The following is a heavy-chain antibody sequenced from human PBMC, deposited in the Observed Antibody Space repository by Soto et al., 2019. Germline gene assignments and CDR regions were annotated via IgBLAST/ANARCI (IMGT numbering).Heavy chain of an antibody. Sequence: QVPLVESGGGVVQPGRSLRLSCAASGFTFSSYAMHWVRQAPGKGLEWVAVISYDGSNKYYADSVKGRFTISRDNSKNTLYLQMNSLRAEDTAVYYCARDSYYYDSSGYYSGFDYWGQGTLVTVSS. V-gene: IGHV3-30-3*01. CDR3: ARDSYYYDSSGYYSGFDY. J-gene: IGHJ4*02. D-gene: IGHD3-22*01. CDR1: GFTFSSYA. CDR2: ISYDGSNK.